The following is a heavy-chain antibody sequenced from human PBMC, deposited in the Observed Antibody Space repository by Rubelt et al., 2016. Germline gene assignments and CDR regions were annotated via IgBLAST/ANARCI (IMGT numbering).Heavy chain of an antibody. CDR2: INHSGSA. V-gene: IGHV4-34*01. D-gene: IGHD6-19*01. Sequence: QVQLQQWGAGLLKPSETLSLTCAVYGGSFSGYYWSWIRQPPGKGLEWIGEINHSGSANYNPSLKSRVTISVDTSKNQFSLKLSSVTAADTAVYYCPSGIAVAGTIDYWGQGTLVTVSS. CDR3: PSGIAVAGTIDY. CDR1: GGSFSGYY. J-gene: IGHJ4*02.